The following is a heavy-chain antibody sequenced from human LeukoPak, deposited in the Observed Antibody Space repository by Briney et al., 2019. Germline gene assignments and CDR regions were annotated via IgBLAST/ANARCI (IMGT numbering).Heavy chain of an antibody. V-gene: IGHV3-23*01. CDR3: AKDGNYYDSSGPAFDI. J-gene: IGHJ3*02. CDR1: GFTFSSYA. CDR2: ISGSGGST. D-gene: IGHD3-22*01. Sequence: GGSMRLSCAASGFTFSSYAMSWVRQAPGKVLEWVSAISGSGGSTYYADSVEGRFTIPRDNSKNTLYLQMNSLRAEDTAVYYCAKDGNYYDSSGPAFDIWGQGTMVTVPS.